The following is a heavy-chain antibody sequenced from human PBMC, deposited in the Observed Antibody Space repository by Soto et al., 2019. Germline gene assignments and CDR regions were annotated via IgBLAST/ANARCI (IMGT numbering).Heavy chain of an antibody. Sequence: EVQLLESGGGLVQPGGSLRLSCAASGFTFSSYAMSWVRQAPGKGLEWVSAISGSGGSTYYADSVKGRFTISRDNSKNTLYLQMNSLRAEDTAVYYCAKDLQLVQPWGDYYYYYGMDVWGQGTTVTVSS. D-gene: IGHD6-13*01. CDR3: AKDLQLVQPWGDYYYYYGMDV. V-gene: IGHV3-23*01. CDR1: GFTFSSYA. J-gene: IGHJ6*02. CDR2: ISGSGGST.